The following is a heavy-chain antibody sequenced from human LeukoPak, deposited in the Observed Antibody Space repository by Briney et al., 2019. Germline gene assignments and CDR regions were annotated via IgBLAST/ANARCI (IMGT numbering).Heavy chain of an antibody. CDR1: GFTFSSHA. CDR2: IGGSGGST. J-gene: IGHJ4*02. CDR3: ARDPGVVAFHYFDY. Sequence: PGGSLRLSCAASGFTFSSHAMGWVRQAPGKGLEWVSAIGGSGGSTYYADSVKGRFTIYRDNSKNTLYLQMNSLRAEDTALYYCARDPGVVAFHYFDYWGQGTLVTVSS. D-gene: IGHD3-3*01. V-gene: IGHV3-23*01.